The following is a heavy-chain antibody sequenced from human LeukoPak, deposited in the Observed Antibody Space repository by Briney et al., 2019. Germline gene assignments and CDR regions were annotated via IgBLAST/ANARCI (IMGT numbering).Heavy chain of an antibody. CDR3: AKDNSPKVYCSGGSCYSDY. D-gene: IGHD2-15*01. V-gene: IGHV3-23*01. CDR1: GFTLSNYA. Sequence: PGGSLRLSCAASGFTLSNYAMSWVRQAPGKGLEWVSGISGSGGSIYYADSVKGRFTISRDNSKNTLYLQMNSLRAEDTAVYYCAKDNSPKVYCSGGSCYSDYWGQGTLVTVSS. CDR2: ISGSGGSI. J-gene: IGHJ4*02.